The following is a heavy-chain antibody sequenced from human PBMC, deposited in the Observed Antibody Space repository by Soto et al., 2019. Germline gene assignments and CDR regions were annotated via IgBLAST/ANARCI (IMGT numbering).Heavy chain of an antibody. CDR2: IYYSGST. D-gene: IGHD5-12*01. CDR3: ARRGGYDDYFDY. V-gene: IGHV4-39*01. Sequence: PSETLSLTCTVSGGSISSSYYYWGWIRQPPGKGLEWIGSIYYSGSTYYNPSLKSRVTISVDTSKNQFSLKVSLVTAADTAVYYCARRGGYDDYFDYWGQGTLVTVSS. CDR1: GGSISSSYYY. J-gene: IGHJ4*02.